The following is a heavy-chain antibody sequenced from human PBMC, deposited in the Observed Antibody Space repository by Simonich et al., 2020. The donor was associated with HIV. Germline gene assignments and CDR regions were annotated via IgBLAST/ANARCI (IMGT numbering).Heavy chain of an antibody. D-gene: IGHD3-9*01. CDR3: ARVTGANAFDI. Sequence: SGAEVKKPGASVKVSCKASGYTFTSYHINWVRQATGQGLEWMGWMNPNSGSTGFAQKFQGSVTITRDTSASTAYMGLRSLRSEDTAVYYCARVTGANAFDIWGQGTMVTVSS. J-gene: IGHJ3*02. V-gene: IGHV1-8*03. CDR1: GYTFTSYH. CDR2: MNPNSGST.